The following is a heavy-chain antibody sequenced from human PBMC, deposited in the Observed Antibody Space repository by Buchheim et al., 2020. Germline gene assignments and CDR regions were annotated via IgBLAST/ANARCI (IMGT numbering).Heavy chain of an antibody. CDR1: GFTFSSYA. CDR2: ISGSGGST. V-gene: IGHV3-23*01. CDR3: AKGWGSSGWYKAGSSRHDAFDI. D-gene: IGHD6-19*01. J-gene: IGHJ3*02. Sequence: EVQLLESGGGLVQPGGSLRLSCAASGFTFSSYAMSWVRQAPGKGLEWVSAISGSGGSTYYADSVKGRFTISRDNSKNTLYLQMNSLRAEDTAVYYCAKGWGSSGWYKAGSSRHDAFDIWGQGT.